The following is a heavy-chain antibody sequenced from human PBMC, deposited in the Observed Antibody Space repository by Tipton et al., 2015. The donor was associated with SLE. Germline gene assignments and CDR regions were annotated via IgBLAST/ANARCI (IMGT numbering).Heavy chain of an antibody. CDR3: AKVILGAGTIDY. D-gene: IGHD6-19*01. Sequence: SLRLSCAASGFTFSSYAMSWVRQAPGKGLEWVSVIYSGGSTYYADSVKGRFTISRDNSKNTLYLRMNSLRAEDTAVYYCAKVILGAGTIDYWGQGTLATVSS. V-gene: IGHV3-23*03. CDR1: GFTFSSYA. J-gene: IGHJ4*02. CDR2: IYSGGST.